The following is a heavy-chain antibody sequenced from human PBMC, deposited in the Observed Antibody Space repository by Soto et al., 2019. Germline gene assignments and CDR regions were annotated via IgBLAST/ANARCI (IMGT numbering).Heavy chain of an antibody. CDR1: GFTFSSYA. V-gene: IGHV3-23*01. J-gene: IGHJ4*02. CDR3: AKAFYDSSGYYVYYFDY. CDR2: ISGSGGST. Sequence: GGSLRLSCAASGFTFSSYAMSWVRQAPGKGLEWVSAISGSGGSTYYADSVKGRFTISRDNSKNTLYLQMNSLRAEDTAVYCCAKAFYDSSGYYVYYFDYWGQGTLVTVSS. D-gene: IGHD3-22*01.